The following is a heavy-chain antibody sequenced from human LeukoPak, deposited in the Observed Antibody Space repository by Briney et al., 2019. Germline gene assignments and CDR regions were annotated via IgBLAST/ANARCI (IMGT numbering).Heavy chain of an antibody. D-gene: IGHD6-13*01. V-gene: IGHV4-4*02. Sequence: SETLSLTCAVSGGSISSSNWWSWVRQPPGKGLEWIGEINHSGGTNYNPSLKSRVTISVDTSKNQFSLKLSSVTAADTAVYYCARMQQLTQMVDYWGQGTLVTVSS. CDR1: GGSISSSNW. CDR3: ARMQQLTQMVDY. J-gene: IGHJ4*02. CDR2: INHSGGT.